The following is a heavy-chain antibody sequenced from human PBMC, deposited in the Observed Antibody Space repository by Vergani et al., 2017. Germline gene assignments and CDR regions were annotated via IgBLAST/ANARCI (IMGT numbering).Heavy chain of an antibody. D-gene: IGHD6-13*01. CDR3: ARDLFGSNPIAAAGIDYYYYYYYMDV. J-gene: IGHJ6*03. CDR1: GYTFTGYY. V-gene: IGHV1-2*02. Sequence: QVQLVQSGAEVKKPGASVKVSCKASGYTFTGYYMHWVRQAPGQGLEWMGWINPNSGGTNYAQKFQGRVTMTRDTSISTAYMELSRLRSDDTAVYYCARDLFGSNPIAAAGIDYYYYYYYMDVWGKGTTVTVSS. CDR2: INPNSGGT.